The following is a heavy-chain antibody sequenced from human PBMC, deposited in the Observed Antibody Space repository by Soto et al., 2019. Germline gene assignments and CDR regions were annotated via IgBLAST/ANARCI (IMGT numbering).Heavy chain of an antibody. CDR3: ARDKITGIFDY. Sequence: QVQLQQWGAGLLKPSETLSLTCAVYGGSFSGYYWTWIRQPPGTGLEWIGEINHSGSTNYNPSLKSRVNISVDTSTHQFSLKLTSVTAADTAVYYCARDKITGIFDYWGQGTLVTVSS. CDR1: GGSFSGYY. V-gene: IGHV4-34*01. J-gene: IGHJ4*02. D-gene: IGHD2-8*02. CDR2: INHSGST.